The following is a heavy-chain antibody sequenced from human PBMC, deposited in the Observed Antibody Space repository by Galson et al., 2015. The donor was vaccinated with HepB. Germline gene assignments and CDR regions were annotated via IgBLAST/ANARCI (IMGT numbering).Heavy chain of an antibody. Sequence: CAISGDSVSSNSAAWSWIRQSPSRGLEWLGRTYYRSKWFHDYAISVKSRITIDPDTSKNQFSLQLNSVTPEDTAFYYCAREPAAYYDYVWGSYRYSYFDYWGQGTLVTVSS. CDR1: GDSVSSNSAA. CDR3: AREPAAYYDYVWGSYRYSYFDY. D-gene: IGHD3-16*02. J-gene: IGHJ4*02. V-gene: IGHV6-1*01. CDR2: TYYRSKWFH.